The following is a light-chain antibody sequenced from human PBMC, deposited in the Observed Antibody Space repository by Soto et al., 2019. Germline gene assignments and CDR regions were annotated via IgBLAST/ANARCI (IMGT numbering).Light chain of an antibody. J-gene: IGKJ2*01. V-gene: IGKV4-1*01. Sequence: DIVMTQSPAALAVSLGERATINCKSSQSVLSRSNNNNYLAWYQQRPGQPPKLLIYCASTRESRVTDRFSGSGSGIDFTLTITSLQAEDVAVYYCQQYESTPPTFGQRTKLEIK. CDR1: QSVLSRSNNNNY. CDR3: QQYESTPPT. CDR2: CAS.